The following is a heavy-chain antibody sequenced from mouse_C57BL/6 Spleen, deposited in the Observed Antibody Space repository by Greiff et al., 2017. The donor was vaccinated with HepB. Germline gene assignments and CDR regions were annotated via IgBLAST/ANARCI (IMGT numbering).Heavy chain of an antibody. D-gene: IGHD2-3*01. CDR1: GYTFTDYY. CDR2: INPNNGGT. J-gene: IGHJ2*01. Sequence: LVEPGASVKISCKAPGYTFTDYYMNWVKQSHGKSLEWIGDINPNNGGTSYTQKFKGKATLTVDKSSSTAYMELRSLTSEDSAVYYCARGGYSNPYYFDYWGQGTTLTVSS. V-gene: IGHV1-26*01. CDR3: ARGGYSNPYYFDY.